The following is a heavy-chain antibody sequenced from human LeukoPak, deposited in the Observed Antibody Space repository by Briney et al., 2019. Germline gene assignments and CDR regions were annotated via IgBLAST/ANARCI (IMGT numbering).Heavy chain of an antibody. V-gene: IGHV4-4*09. Sequence: SETLSLTCTVSGGSISPYYWSWIRQPPGKGLEWIGYIFHNGNTNYNPSLKSRVTILVDRSKNQFSLELSSVTAADTAVYYCVRKAANSGAFDVWALGTMVTVSS. CDR2: IFHNGNT. D-gene: IGHD4-23*01. J-gene: IGHJ3*01. CDR3: VRKAANSGAFDV. CDR1: GGSISPYY.